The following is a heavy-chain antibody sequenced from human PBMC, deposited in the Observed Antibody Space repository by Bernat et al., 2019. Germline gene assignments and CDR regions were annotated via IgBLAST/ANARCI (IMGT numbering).Heavy chain of an antibody. Sequence: QVQLVESGGGVVQPGRSLRLYCAPSGFTFSNYGMQWVRQAPGKGLEWVALTWSDGSNKYYADSVKGRFTISRDNSKNTLYLEMNSLRVEDTAVHYCARDNGYSNGHGFDIWGQGTMVTVSS. CDR2: TWSDGSNK. J-gene: IGHJ3*02. V-gene: IGHV3-33*01. D-gene: IGHD5-18*01. CDR3: ARDNGYSNGHGFDI. CDR1: GFTFSNYG.